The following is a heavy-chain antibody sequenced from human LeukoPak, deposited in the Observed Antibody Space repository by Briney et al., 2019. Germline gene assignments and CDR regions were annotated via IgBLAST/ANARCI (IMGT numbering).Heavy chain of an antibody. CDR2: RRYDGSNK. Sequence: GGSLRLSCAASGLTFSSYGMHWVRQAPGKGLEWVAFRRYDGSNKYYADSVKGRFTISRDNSKNTLYLQMNSLRAEDTAVYYPLWFGAAFDIWGQGTMVTVSS. CDR3: LWFGAAFDI. V-gene: IGHV3-30*02. D-gene: IGHD3-10*01. J-gene: IGHJ3*02. CDR1: GLTFSSYG.